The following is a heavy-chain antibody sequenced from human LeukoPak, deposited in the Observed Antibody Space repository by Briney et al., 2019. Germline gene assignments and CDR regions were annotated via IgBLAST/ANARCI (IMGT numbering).Heavy chain of an antibody. J-gene: IGHJ4*02. CDR3: ARRYNWNDRWD. CDR2: IYYSGST. V-gene: IGHV4-39*07. D-gene: IGHD1-1*01. CDR1: GGSISSTNDY. Sequence: SETLSLTCTVSGGSISSTNDYWGWIRQPPGKGLEWIGSIYYSGSTYYNPSLKSRLTISLDTSKNQFSLRLSSVTAADTAFYYCARRYNWNDRWDWGQGTLVTVSP.